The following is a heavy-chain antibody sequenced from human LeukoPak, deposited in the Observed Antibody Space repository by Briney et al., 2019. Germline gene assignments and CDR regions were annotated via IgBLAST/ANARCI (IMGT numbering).Heavy chain of an antibody. CDR1: GFTFSSYA. D-gene: IGHD3-22*01. CDR2: ISSSSSTI. CDR3: ARDSTTRGYYYDSSGSSPYDH. J-gene: IGHJ4*02. V-gene: IGHV3-48*01. Sequence: GGSLRLSCAASGFTFSSYAMSWVRQAPGKGLEWVSYISSSSSTIYYADSVKGRFTISRDNAKNSLYLQMNSLRAEDTAVYYCARDSTTRGYYYDSSGSSPYDHWGQGTLVTVSS.